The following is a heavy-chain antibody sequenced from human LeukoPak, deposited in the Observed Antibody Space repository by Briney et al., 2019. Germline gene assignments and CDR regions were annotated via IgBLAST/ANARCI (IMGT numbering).Heavy chain of an antibody. D-gene: IGHD6-19*01. CDR1: GGTFSSYA. CDR3: ALGRAVAGDIHFDY. V-gene: IGHV1-69*05. Sequence: SVKVSCKASGGTFSSYAISWVRQAPGQGLEWMGGIIPIFGTANYAQKFQGRVTITTDESTSTAYMELSSLRSEDTAVYYCALGRAVAGDIHFDYWGQGTLVTVSS. J-gene: IGHJ4*02. CDR2: IIPIFGTA.